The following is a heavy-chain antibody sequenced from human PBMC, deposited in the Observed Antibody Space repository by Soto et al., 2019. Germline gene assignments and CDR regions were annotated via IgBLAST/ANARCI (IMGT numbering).Heavy chain of an antibody. D-gene: IGHD3-3*02. CDR3: TRMISACADY. CDR2: ISYSGST. CDR1: GGTISSSTYN. J-gene: IGHJ4*02. Sequence: SETLSLTCSVSGGTISSSTYNWAWIRQPPGKGLEWIGSISYSGSTYYNPSLKSRVTISVDTSKNQFSLKLDSVTAADTAVYYCTRMISACADYWGQGTLVTVSS. V-gene: IGHV4-39*01.